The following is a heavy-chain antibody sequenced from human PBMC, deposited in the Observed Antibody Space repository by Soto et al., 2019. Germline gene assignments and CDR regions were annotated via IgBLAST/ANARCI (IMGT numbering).Heavy chain of an antibody. Sequence: KTSETLSLTXTVSGASISGFYWSWIRKSAGKGLEWIGRIYATGTTDYNPSLKSRVMMSVDTSTKQFSLKLRSVTAADTAVHYCVRDGTKTLRDWFDPWGQGISVTVSS. V-gene: IGHV4-4*07. CDR1: GASISGFY. J-gene: IGHJ5*02. CDR3: VRDGTKTLRDWFDP. D-gene: IGHD1-1*01. CDR2: IYATGTT.